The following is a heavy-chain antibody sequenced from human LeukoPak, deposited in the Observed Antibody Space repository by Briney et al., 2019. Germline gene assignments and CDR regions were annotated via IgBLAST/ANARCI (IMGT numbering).Heavy chain of an antibody. CDR2: ISSSSSYI. J-gene: IGHJ3*02. D-gene: IGHD2-8*01. CDR1: GFTFSSYS. Sequence: GGSLRLSCAASGFTFSSYSMNWVRQAPGKGLEWVSSISSSSSYIYYADSVKGRFTISRDNAKNSLFLQMSSLRAEDMAVYYCARGGGGYCTNGVCHTDAFDIWGQGTMVTVSS. CDR3: ARGGGGYCTNGVCHTDAFDI. V-gene: IGHV3-21*01.